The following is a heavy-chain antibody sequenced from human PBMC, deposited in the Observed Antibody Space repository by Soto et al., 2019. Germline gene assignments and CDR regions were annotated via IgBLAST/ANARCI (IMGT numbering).Heavy chain of an antibody. J-gene: IGHJ6*03. Sequence: SETLSLTCAVYGGSFSGYYWSWIRQPPGKGLEWIGEINHSGSTNYNPSLKSRVTISVDTSKNQFSLKLSSVTAADTAVYYCAICTSDDYYYYYMDVWGKGTTVTVSS. CDR3: AICTSDDYYYYYMDV. D-gene: IGHD2-2*01. V-gene: IGHV4-34*01. CDR2: INHSGST. CDR1: GGSFSGYY.